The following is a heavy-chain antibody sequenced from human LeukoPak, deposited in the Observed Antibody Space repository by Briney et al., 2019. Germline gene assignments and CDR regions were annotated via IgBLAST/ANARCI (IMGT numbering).Heavy chain of an antibody. Sequence: GGSLRLSCAASGFTFSGSAMHWVRQASGKGLEWVGRIRSKANSYATAYAASVKGRFTISRDDSKNTAYLQMNSLKTEDTAVYYCTGMWIQLWLSSEAFDIWGQGTMVTVSP. CDR1: GFTFSGSA. V-gene: IGHV3-73*01. D-gene: IGHD5-18*01. J-gene: IGHJ3*02. CDR3: TGMWIQLWLSSEAFDI. CDR2: IRSKANSYAT.